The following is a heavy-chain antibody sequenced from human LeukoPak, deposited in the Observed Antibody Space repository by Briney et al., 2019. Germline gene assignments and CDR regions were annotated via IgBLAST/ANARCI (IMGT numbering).Heavy chain of an antibody. CDR3: ARNTYYYDSSAGTFDF. CDR2: INPNSGGT. D-gene: IGHD3-22*01. CDR1: GYTFTSYG. J-gene: IGHJ4*02. V-gene: IGHV1-2*06. Sequence: GASVKVSCKASGYTFTSYGISWVRQAPGQGLEWMGRINPNSGGTNYAQKFQGRVTMTRDTSISTAYMELSRLRSDDTAVFYCARNTYYYDSSAGTFDFWGQGTLVTVSS.